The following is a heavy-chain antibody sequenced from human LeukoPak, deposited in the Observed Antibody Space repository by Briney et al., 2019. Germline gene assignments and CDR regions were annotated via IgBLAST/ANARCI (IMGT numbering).Heavy chain of an antibody. V-gene: IGHV4-38-2*02. D-gene: IGHD3-22*01. Sequence: PSETLSLTCSVSGYSITRAYSWGWVRQPPGKGLEWIGSLYDSGSSYYNPSLKSRVTLSVDTSKSELSLQLSSVTAADTAVYFCARGVGYDDTLGSYYGFFDYWGQGTLVAVSS. CDR1: GYSITRAYS. CDR2: LYDSGSS. J-gene: IGHJ4*02. CDR3: ARGVGYDDTLGSYYGFFDY.